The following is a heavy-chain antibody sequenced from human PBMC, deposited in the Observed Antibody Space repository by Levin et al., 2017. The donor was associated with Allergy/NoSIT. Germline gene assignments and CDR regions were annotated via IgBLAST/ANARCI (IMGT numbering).Heavy chain of an antibody. CDR1: GFIFSTYT. CDR3: ARVGGGDYYYFNMDV. D-gene: IGHD2-15*01. V-gene: IGHV3-21*01. Sequence: PGGSLGLSCAASGFIFSTYTMNWVRQAPGKGLEWVSCITSSSTYIYYADSVKGRFTISRDNAKNSLYLQMNSLRAEDTAVYYCARVGGGDYYYFNMDVWGKGTTVTVSS. J-gene: IGHJ6*03. CDR2: ITSSSTYI.